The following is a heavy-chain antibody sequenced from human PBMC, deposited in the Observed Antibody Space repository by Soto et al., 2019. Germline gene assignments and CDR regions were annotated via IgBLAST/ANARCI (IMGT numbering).Heavy chain of an antibody. CDR2: IYYSGGT. Sequence: PSETLSRTCTVSGGSIRSFYWSWIRQPPGKGLEWIGNIYYSGGTNNNPSLKSRDTISLDTAKNQFSLKLSSVTAADTAVYYCARRAMTHGTFDIWGQGTMVT. J-gene: IGHJ3*02. CDR1: GGSIRSFY. V-gene: IGHV4-59*08. CDR3: ARRAMTHGTFDI. D-gene: IGHD2-8*01.